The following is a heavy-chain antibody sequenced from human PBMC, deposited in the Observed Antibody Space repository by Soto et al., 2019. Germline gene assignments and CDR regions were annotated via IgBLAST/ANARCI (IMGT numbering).Heavy chain of an antibody. Sequence: EVQLLESGGGLVQPGGSLRLSCAASGFTFSSYAMSWVRQAPGKGLEWVSAISGSGGSTYYADSVKGRFTISRDNSKNTMYLQMDSLRAEDTAVYYCAKFRRGYCSAISCYEFDYWGQGTLVTVSS. CDR2: ISGSGGST. V-gene: IGHV3-23*01. CDR3: AKFRRGYCSAISCYEFDY. D-gene: IGHD2-15*01. J-gene: IGHJ4*02. CDR1: GFTFSSYA.